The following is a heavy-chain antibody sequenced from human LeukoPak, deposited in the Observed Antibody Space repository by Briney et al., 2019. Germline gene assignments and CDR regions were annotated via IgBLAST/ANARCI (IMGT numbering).Heavy chain of an antibody. CDR1: GGSISSYY. J-gene: IGHJ4*02. CDR3: ARWTSRATVTSYYFDY. Sequence: PSETLSLTCTVSGGSISSYYWSWIRQPPGKGLEWIGYIYYSGSTNYNPSLKSRVTISVDMSKNQFSLKLSSVTAADTAVYYCARWTSRATVTSYYFDYWGQGTLVTVSS. CDR2: IYYSGST. V-gene: IGHV4-59*08. D-gene: IGHD4-17*01.